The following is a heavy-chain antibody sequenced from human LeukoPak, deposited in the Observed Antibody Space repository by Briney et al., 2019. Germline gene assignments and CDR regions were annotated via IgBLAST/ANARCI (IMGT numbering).Heavy chain of an antibody. CDR1: GGSFSGYY. D-gene: IGHD3-16*02. CDR3: ARGQGYIWGSDRFDY. J-gene: IGHJ4*02. CDR2: INHSGST. Sequence: SETLSLTCAVYGGSFSGYYWSWIRQPPGKGLEWIGEINHSGSTNYNPSLKSRVTISVDTSKSQFSLKLSSVTAADTAVYYCARGQGYIWGSDRFDYWGQGTLVTVSS. V-gene: IGHV4-34*01.